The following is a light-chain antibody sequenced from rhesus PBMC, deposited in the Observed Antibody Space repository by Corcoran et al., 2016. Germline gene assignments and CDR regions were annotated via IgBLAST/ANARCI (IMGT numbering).Light chain of an antibody. Sequence: DIVMTQTPLSLPITPGEPASISCRSSQSLLHSNGNTYLHWYLQKPGQSPQLLVYGGSNRASGVPDRVRGRGSGTDFTLKISKVEAEDVGVYYCVQAIAFPRTFGQGTKGEIK. V-gene: IGKV2-72*01. CDR1: QSLLHSNGNTY. J-gene: IGKJ1*01. CDR2: GGS. CDR3: VQAIAFPRT.